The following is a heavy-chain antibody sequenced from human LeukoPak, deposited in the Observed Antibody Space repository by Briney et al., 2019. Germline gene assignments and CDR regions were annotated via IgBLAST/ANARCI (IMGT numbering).Heavy chain of an antibody. V-gene: IGHV1-24*01. CDR3: ATGVYSSGWYFRNPYWFDP. CDR2: FDPEDGET. J-gene: IGHJ5*02. CDR1: GYTLTELS. D-gene: IGHD6-19*01. Sequence: ASVKVSCKVSGYTLTELSMHWVRQAPGKGLEWMGGFDPEDGETIYAQKFQGRVTMTEDTSTDTAYMELSSLRSEDTAVYYCATGVYSSGWYFRNPYWFDPWGQGTLVTVSS.